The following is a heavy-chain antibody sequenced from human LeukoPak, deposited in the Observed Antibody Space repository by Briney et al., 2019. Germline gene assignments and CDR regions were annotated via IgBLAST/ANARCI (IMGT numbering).Heavy chain of an antibody. CDR2: IYYSGST. V-gene: IGHV4-39*01. CDR1: GGSISSSSYY. Sequence: SETLSLTCTVSGGSISSSSYYWGWIRQPPGKGLEWIGSIYYSGSTYYNPSLKSRVTISVDTSKNQFSLKLSSVTAADTAVYYCARTRFCTSSSCGSYGMDVWGQGTTVTVSS. CDR3: ARTRFCTSSSCGSYGMDV. D-gene: IGHD2-15*01. J-gene: IGHJ6*02.